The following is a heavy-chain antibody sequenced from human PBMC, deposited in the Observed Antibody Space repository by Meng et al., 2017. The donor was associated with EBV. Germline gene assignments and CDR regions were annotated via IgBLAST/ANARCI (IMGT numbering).Heavy chain of an antibody. Sequence: QGPGPGRVRAAETLSLTCTVSGVSVASGTYHWSWIRQSPGKGLEWIVYIYDTGNTIYTPSLKSRVSIFLETSKSLFSLKLNPVTTADTAVYYCAKSRSSTPGVVDYWGQGTLVTVSS. J-gene: IGHJ4*02. V-gene: IGHV4-61*01. CDR3: AKSRSSTPGVVDY. D-gene: IGHD3-10*01. CDR1: GVSVASGTYH. CDR2: IYDTGNT.